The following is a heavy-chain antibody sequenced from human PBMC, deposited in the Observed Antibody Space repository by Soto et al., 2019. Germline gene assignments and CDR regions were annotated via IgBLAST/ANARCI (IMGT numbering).Heavy chain of an antibody. CDR1: GFTFSDYA. D-gene: IGHD3-9*01. CDR2: ISGSGGGT. CDR3: AKGLTPRSVHY. Sequence: EVQLLESGGGLVQPGGSLRLSCAASGFTFSDYAMTWVRQAPGKGLEWVSTISGSGGGTYYADSVKGRFTVSKDNPKNTLYLQLNSLRVEDTAVYYCAKGLTPRSVHYWGQGTLLTVSS. J-gene: IGHJ4*02. V-gene: IGHV3-23*01.